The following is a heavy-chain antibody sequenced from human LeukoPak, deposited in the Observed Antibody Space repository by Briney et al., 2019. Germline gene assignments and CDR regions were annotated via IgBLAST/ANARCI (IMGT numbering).Heavy chain of an antibody. CDR3: ARGFKPNPVTLDY. V-gene: IGHV4-30-4*01. D-gene: IGHD3-10*01. CDR1: GGSISSGDYY. CDR2: IYYSGST. Sequence: PSETLSLTCTVSGGSISSGDYYWSWIRQPPGKGLEWIGYIYYSGSTYYNPSLKSRVTISVDTPKNQFSLKLSSVTAADTAVYYCARGFKPNPVTLDYWGQGTLVTVSS. J-gene: IGHJ4*02.